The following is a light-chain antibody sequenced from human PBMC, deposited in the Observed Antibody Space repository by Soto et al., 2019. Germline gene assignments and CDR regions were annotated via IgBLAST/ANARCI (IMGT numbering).Light chain of an antibody. CDR1: SSDVDGYNF. V-gene: IGLV2-14*03. J-gene: IGLJ1*01. Sequence: QSALTQPASVSGSPGQSITISCTGTSSDVDGYNFVSWYQHHPGKAPKLIIYDVSNRPSGVSSRFSGFKSGNTASLTVSGLQVEDEADYYCTSYTTSFTYVFGTGTKVTVL. CDR2: DVS. CDR3: TSYTTSFTYV.